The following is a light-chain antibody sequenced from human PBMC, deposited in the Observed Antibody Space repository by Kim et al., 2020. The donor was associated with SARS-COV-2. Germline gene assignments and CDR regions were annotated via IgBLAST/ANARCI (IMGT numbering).Light chain of an antibody. V-gene: IGLV7-46*01. CDR3: LLTYNGIRL. CDR1: AGAVTSGHY. Sequence: QAVVTQEPSLTVSPGGTVTLTCGSSAGAVTSGHYPYWFQQKPGQAPRTLIYDINNRNAWTPARFSGSLPGGKAALTLSGAQPEDEADYFCLLTYNGIRLFGGGTQLIVL. CDR2: DIN. J-gene: IGLJ2*01.